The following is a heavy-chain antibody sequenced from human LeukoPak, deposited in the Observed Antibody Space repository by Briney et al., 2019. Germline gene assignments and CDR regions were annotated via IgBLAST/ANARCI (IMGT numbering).Heavy chain of an antibody. CDR1: GLTGSSNF. D-gene: IGHD1-1*01. Sequence: GGSLRLSCAASGLTGSSNFMTWVRQAPGKGLEWVSAIYSGGSTFYADSVRGRFNISRDNSRKTMFLQMSSLRVEDAGVYYCARSGTASRGAMDVWGQGTTVTVSS. J-gene: IGHJ6*02. CDR3: ARSGTASRGAMDV. CDR2: IYSGGST. V-gene: IGHV3-66*01.